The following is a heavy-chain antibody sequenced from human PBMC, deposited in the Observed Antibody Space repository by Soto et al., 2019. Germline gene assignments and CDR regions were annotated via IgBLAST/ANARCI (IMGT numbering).Heavy chain of an antibody. J-gene: IGHJ6*02. Sequence: PGGSLRLSCAASGFTFSDYYMSWIRQAPGKGLEWVSYISSSGSTIYYADAVKGRFTISRDNAKNSLYLQMNSLRAEDTAVYYCARDCRYYDFWSGYYTGIGGPHLFCGMDVWGQGNTVTV. CDR3: ARDCRYYDFWSGYYTGIGGPHLFCGMDV. D-gene: IGHD3-3*01. CDR2: ISSSGSTI. CDR1: GFTFSDYY. V-gene: IGHV3-11*01.